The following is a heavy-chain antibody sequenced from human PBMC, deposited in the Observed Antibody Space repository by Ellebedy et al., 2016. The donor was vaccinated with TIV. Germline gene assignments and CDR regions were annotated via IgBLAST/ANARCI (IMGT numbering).Heavy chain of an antibody. J-gene: IGHJ6*02. V-gene: IGHV1-69*04. CDR1: GGTFSSYA. CDR3: ARDPYDYVWGSYRFYYYGMDG. Sequence: AASAKVSCKASGGTFSSYAISWVRQAPGQGLEWMGRIITILGIANYAQKFQGRVTITADKSTSTAYMELSSLRSEDTAVYYCARDPYDYVWGSYRFYYYGMDGWGQGTTVTVSS. CDR2: IITILGIA. D-gene: IGHD3-16*02.